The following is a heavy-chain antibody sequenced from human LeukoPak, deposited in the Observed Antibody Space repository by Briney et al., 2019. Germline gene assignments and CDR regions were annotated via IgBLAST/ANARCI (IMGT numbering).Heavy chain of an antibody. V-gene: IGHV3-74*01. Sequence: PGGSLRLSCAASGFTFSSYWMHWVRQAPGKGLVWVSRINSDGSSTSYADSVKGRFTISRDNSKNTLYLQMNSLRPEDTAMYYCAKVSVFGVAPLFDYWGQGSLVTVSS. D-gene: IGHD3-3*01. CDR2: INSDGSST. CDR3: AKVSVFGVAPLFDY. CDR1: GFTFSSYW. J-gene: IGHJ4*02.